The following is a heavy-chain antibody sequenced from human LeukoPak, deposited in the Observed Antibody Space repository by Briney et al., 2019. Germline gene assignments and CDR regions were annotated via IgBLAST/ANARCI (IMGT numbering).Heavy chain of an antibody. D-gene: IGHD2-8*01. J-gene: IGHJ4*02. CDR1: GFTFSSYA. V-gene: IGHV3-30-3*01. CDR3: ARDLMPSQDAYDY. Sequence: GGSLRLSCAASGFTFSSYAMHWVRQAPGKGLEWVAVISYDGSNKYYADSVKGRFTISRDNSKNTLYLQMNSLRAEDTAVYYCARDLMPSQDAYDYWGQGTLVTVSS. CDR2: ISYDGSNK.